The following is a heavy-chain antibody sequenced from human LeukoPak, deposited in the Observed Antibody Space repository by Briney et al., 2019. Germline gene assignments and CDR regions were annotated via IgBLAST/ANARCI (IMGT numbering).Heavy chain of an antibody. V-gene: IGHV4-39*07. CDR2: IYYSGST. D-gene: IGHD3-16*01. J-gene: IGHJ4*02. CDR3: ARDTIGIGLRLGEYTDD. CDR1: GGSISRGSYF. Sequence: PSETLSLTCTVSGGSISRGSYFWGWIRQPPGRGLEWIGSIYYSGSTYYNPSLKSRVTISVDTSKTQFFLKLGSVTAADTAVYYCARDTIGIGLRLGEYTDDWGQGTLVTVSS.